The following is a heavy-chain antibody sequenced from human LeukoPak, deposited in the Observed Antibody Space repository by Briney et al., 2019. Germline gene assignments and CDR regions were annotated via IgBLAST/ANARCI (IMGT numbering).Heavy chain of an antibody. CDR1: GFTFSRCT. J-gene: IGHJ4*02. CDR3: ARGRPSYSSSWYYFDY. Sequence: GGSLRLSCAASGFTFSRCTMHWVRQAPGKGLEWVALISKDGTTLNYADSVKGRFTISRDNSKNTLYLQMNSLRAEDTAVYYCARGRPSYSSSWYYFDYWGQGTLVTVSS. D-gene: IGHD6-13*01. V-gene: IGHV3-30-3*01. CDR2: ISKDGTTL.